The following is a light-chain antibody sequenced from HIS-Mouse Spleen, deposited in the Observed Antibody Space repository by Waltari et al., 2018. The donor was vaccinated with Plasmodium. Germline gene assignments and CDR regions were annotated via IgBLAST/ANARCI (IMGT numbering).Light chain of an antibody. CDR3: QQYNSYWT. V-gene: IGKV1-5*03. CDR2: KAS. CDR1: QSISSW. J-gene: IGKJ1*01. Sequence: DIQLTHSPSTLSASVGHRVHITCRASQSISSWLAWYQQKPGKAPKLLIYKASSLESGVPSRFSGSGSGTEFTLTISSLQPDDFATYYCQQYNSYWTFGQGTKVEIK.